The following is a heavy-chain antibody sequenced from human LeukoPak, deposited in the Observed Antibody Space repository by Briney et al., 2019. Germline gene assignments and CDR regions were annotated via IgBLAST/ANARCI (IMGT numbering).Heavy chain of an antibody. CDR1: GYSISSGYY. Sequence: SETLSLACTVSGYSISSGYYWGWIRQPPGKGLEWIGSIYHSGSTYYNPSLKSRVTISVDTSKNQFSLKLSSVTAADTAVYYCAGGSSSWYVLAYWGQGTLVTVSS. D-gene: IGHD6-13*01. J-gene: IGHJ4*02. CDR3: AGGSSSWYVLAY. CDR2: IYHSGST. V-gene: IGHV4-38-2*02.